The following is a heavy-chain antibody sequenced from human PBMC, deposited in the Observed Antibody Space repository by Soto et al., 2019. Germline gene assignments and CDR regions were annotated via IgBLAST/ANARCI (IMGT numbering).Heavy chain of an antibody. CDR2: MNPNSGNT. Sequence: ASVKVSCKASGNTFSNNDINWVRQATGQGLEWMGWMNPNSGNTGYAQKFQGRVTMTTDTSTSTAYMEMRGLRSDDTAVYYCARVSNSGWYYFDYWGQGTLVTVSS. D-gene: IGHD6-19*01. V-gene: IGHV1-8*01. CDR1: GNTFSNND. CDR3: ARVSNSGWYYFDY. J-gene: IGHJ4*02.